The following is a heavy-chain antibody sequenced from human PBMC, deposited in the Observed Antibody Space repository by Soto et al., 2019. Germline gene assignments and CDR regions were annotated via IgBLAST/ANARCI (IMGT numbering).Heavy chain of an antibody. Sequence: QVQLQQWGAGLLKPSETLSLTCAVYGGSFSGYYWSWIRQPPGKGLERIGEINHSGSTNYNPSLKSRVNISVDTSKNQFSLKLSSVTAADTAVYYCARRPNDYWGQGTLVTVSS. CDR2: INHSGST. J-gene: IGHJ4*02. V-gene: IGHV4-34*01. CDR1: GGSFSGYY. CDR3: ARRPNDY.